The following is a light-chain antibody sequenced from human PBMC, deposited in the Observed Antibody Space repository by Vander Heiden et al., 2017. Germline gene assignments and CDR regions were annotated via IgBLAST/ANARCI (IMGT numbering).Light chain of an antibody. CDR1: SRVFGGDKS. Sequence: QSALPQPPSASGSPGPSVTVSSTGTSRVFGGDKSVSWYQPRPGKAPKLMIDEVTKRPSGVPDRFSGSKSGNTASLTVSGLQAEDEADYYCISYAGSNNLVFGGGTKLTVL. CDR3: ISYAGSNNLV. V-gene: IGLV2-8*01. CDR2: EVT. J-gene: IGLJ2*01.